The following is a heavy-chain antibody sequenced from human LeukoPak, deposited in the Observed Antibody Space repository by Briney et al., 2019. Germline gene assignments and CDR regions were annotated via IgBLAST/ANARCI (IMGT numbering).Heavy chain of an antibody. Sequence: ASVKVSCKASGYTFTGYYMHWVRQAPGQGLEWMGWINPNSGGTNYAQKFQGRVTMTRHTSISTAYMELTRLRSDDTAVYYCAPGGNYYGSGSYYALDYWGQGTLVTVSS. J-gene: IGHJ4*02. CDR3: APGGNYYGSGSYYALDY. CDR1: GYTFTGYY. CDR2: INPNSGGT. V-gene: IGHV1-2*02. D-gene: IGHD3-10*01.